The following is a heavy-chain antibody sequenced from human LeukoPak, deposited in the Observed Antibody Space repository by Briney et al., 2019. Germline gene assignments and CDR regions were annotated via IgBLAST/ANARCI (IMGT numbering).Heavy chain of an antibody. J-gene: IGHJ4*02. V-gene: IGHV3-66*04. D-gene: IGHD4-23*01. CDR2: IYSGGSI. CDR3: ARPPYGGVDY. Sequence: PGGSLRLSCAASGLTFSSYMSWVRQAPGKGLEWVSVIYSGGSIYYAYSVKGRFTISRDKSKNTLYLQMNSLRAEDTAVYYCARPPYGGVDYWGQGTLVTVSS. CDR1: GLTFSSY.